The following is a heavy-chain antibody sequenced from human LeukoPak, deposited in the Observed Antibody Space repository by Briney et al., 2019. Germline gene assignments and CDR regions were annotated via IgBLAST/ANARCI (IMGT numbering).Heavy chain of an antibody. CDR3: ARADRATSHFDY. CDR2: IYPGDSDT. CDR1: GYSFTSYW. V-gene: IGHV5-51*01. D-gene: IGHD1-1*01. Sequence: GESLKISGKGSGYSFTSYWIGWGRQMPGKGLDGMGIIYPGDSDTRYSPSFQGQVTISADKSISTAYLQWSSLKASDTAMYYCARADRATSHFDYWGQGTLVTVSS. J-gene: IGHJ4*02.